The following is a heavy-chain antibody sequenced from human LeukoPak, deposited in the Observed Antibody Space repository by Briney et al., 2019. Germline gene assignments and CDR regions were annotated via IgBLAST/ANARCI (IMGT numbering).Heavy chain of an antibody. V-gene: IGHV4-39*01. J-gene: IGHJ4*02. D-gene: IGHD1-26*01. CDR3: ARGRPYSGGYHLDY. CDR1: GDSTSSDRYY. CDR2: IYYSGST. Sequence: SETLSLTCTISGDSTSSDRYYGGWVRQPPGKGLEWIGNIYYSGSTYYNPSLKSRVTMSVDTSKNQFFLKLNSVTAADTAVYYCARGRPYSGGYHLDYWGQGTLVTVSP.